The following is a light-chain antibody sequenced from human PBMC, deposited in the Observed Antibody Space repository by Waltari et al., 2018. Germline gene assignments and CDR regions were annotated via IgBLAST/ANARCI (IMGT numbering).Light chain of an antibody. V-gene: IGLV3-19*01. CDR1: SLRNYY. Sequence: SSELTQDPAVSVALGQTIRITCQGDSLRNYYASWYQQKPGQAPVLVIYGQNNRPSGIPYRFSGSRSGNTASLAIIGAQAEDEADYYCGSRDSIFIHYVFATGTKVTVL. J-gene: IGLJ1*01. CDR2: GQN. CDR3: GSRDSIFIHYV.